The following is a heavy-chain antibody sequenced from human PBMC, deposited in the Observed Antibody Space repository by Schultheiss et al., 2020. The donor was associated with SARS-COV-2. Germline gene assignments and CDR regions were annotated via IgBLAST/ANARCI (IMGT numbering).Heavy chain of an antibody. CDR3: ARESVSKVYYYDSSGSCFDY. D-gene: IGHD3-22*01. CDR2: ISGSGGST. V-gene: IGHV3-23*01. J-gene: IGHJ4*02. CDR1: GFTVSSNY. Sequence: GGSLRLSCAASGFTVSSNYMSWVRQAPGKGLEWVSAISGSGGSTYYADSVKGRFTISRDNSKNTLYLQMNSLRAEDTAVYYCARESVSKVYYYDSSGSCFDYWGQGTLVTVSS.